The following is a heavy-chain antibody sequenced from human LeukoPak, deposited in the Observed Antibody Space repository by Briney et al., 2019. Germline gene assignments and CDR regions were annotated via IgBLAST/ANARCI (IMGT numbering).Heavy chain of an antibody. J-gene: IGHJ4*02. CDR2: ISAYNGNT. V-gene: IGHV1-18*01. CDR1: GYTFTSYG. Sequence: ASVKVSCKASGYTFTSYGISWVRQAPGQGLEWMGWISAYNGNTNYAQKLQGRVTITADESTSTAYMELSSLRSEDTAVYYCARDYYDSSGYYPKYYFDYWGQGTLVTVSS. D-gene: IGHD3-22*01. CDR3: ARDYYDSSGYYPKYYFDY.